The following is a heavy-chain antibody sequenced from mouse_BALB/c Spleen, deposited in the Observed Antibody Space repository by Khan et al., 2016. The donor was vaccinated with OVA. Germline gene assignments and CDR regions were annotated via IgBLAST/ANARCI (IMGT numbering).Heavy chain of an antibody. Sequence: EVELVESGGDLVKPGGSLKLSCSASGFTFSTYAMSWVRQTPEKRLEWVATISSGGDNIFYPDSVKGRFTISRDNANYTLYLQMSSLRSEDTAMCYCASHNYGPFAYWGQGTLVTVS. J-gene: IGHJ3*01. D-gene: IGHD1-1*01. CDR2: ISSGGDNI. V-gene: IGHV5-9-3*01. CDR1: GFTFSTYA. CDR3: ASHNYGPFAY.